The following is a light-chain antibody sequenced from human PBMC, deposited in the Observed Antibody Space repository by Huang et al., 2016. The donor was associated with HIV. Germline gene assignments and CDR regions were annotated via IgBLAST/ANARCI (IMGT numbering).Light chain of an antibody. J-gene: IGKJ4*01. V-gene: IGKV3-15*01. CDR3: QQYNNWPPLT. CDR1: QNVNTD. CDR2: GAS. Sequence: EVVMTQSPAILSVSPGERATLSCRASQNVNTDLAWYKQNPGQAPRLLIYGASTRATGIPARFSGSGSETEFTLTISSLQSEDFAIYYCQQYNNWPPLTFGGGTKVEIK.